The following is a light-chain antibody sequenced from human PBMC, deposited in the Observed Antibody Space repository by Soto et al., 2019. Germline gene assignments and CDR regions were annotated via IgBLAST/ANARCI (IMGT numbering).Light chain of an antibody. CDR2: STS. Sequence: IQMTQSPSSVSASVGDRVTMTCRASQGVGGWLAWYQQKPGKVPKLLIYSTSSLHSGVPSRFSGSRSRTDFTLSISSLHPEDFATYHCQQTHSLPHSYGPPTKVDIK. CDR3: QQTHSLPHS. V-gene: IGKV1-12*01. CDR1: QGVGGW. J-gene: IGKJ3*01.